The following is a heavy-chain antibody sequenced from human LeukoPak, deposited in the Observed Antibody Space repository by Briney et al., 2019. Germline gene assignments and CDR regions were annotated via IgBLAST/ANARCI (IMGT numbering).Heavy chain of an antibody. Sequence: ASVKVSCKASGYTFTDYYIHWVRQAPGQGLEWMGWINPNTAGTNYEQKFQGRVTMTRDTSISTVYMELSRLRSDDTAVFYCGRDDPGKSFESWGQGTLVTVSS. CDR3: GRDDPGKSFES. V-gene: IGHV1-2*02. J-gene: IGHJ4*02. CDR1: GYTFTDYY. CDR2: INPNTAGT. D-gene: IGHD4-23*01.